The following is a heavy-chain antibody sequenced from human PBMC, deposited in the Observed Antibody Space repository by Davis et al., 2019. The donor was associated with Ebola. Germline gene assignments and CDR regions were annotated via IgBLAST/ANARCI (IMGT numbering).Heavy chain of an antibody. CDR3: ARDFGATTDYYYGMDV. J-gene: IGHJ6*02. D-gene: IGHD5-12*01. CDR1: GYTFTSYG. V-gene: IGHV1-18*01. Sequence: ASVKVSCKASGYTFTSYGISWVRQAPGQGLEWMGWISAYNGNTNYAQKLQGRVTMTTDTSTSTAYMELRSLRSDDTAVYYCARDFGATTDYYYGMDVWGQGTTVTVSS. CDR2: ISAYNGNT.